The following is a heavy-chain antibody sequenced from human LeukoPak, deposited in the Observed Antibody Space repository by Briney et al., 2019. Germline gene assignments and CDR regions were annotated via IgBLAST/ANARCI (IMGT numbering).Heavy chain of an antibody. CDR2: ISYDGSNK. J-gene: IGHJ4*02. CDR1: GFTFSSYV. V-gene: IGHV3-30-3*01. Sequence: GGSLRLSCAASGFTFSSYVMHWVRQTPGKGLEWVAVISYDGSNKYYADSVKGRFTISRDNSKNTLYLQVNSLRAEDTAVYYCARDFEGITIFGAPFRWGQGTLVTVSS. CDR3: ARDFEGITIFGAPFR. D-gene: IGHD3-3*01.